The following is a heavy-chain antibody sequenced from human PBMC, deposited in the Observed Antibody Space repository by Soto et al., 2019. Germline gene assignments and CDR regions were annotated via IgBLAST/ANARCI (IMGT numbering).Heavy chain of an antibody. CDR3: ARGPFTMIVVGIYYYYGMDV. J-gene: IGHJ6*02. Sequence: GASVKVSCKASGGTFSSYAISWVRQAPGQGLEWMGGIIPIFGTANYAQKFQGRVTITADESTSTAYMEMSSLRSEDTAVYYCARGPFTMIVVGIYYYYGMDVWGQGTTVTVSS. CDR2: IIPIFGTA. D-gene: IGHD3-22*01. CDR1: GGTFSSYA. V-gene: IGHV1-69*01.